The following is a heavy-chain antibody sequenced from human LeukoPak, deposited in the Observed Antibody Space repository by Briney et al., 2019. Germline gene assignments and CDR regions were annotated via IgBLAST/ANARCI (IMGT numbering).Heavy chain of an antibody. CDR3: ARYNQLYRVMDV. Sequence: GASVKVSCKASGGTFSRNDISWVRQAPGQGLEWMGWISAYNGNTNYAQKLQGRVTMTTDTSTSTAYMELRSLRSDDTAVYYCARYNQLYRVMDVWGKGTTVTVSS. V-gene: IGHV1-18*01. J-gene: IGHJ6*03. D-gene: IGHD5-24*01. CDR2: ISAYNGNT. CDR1: GGTFSRND.